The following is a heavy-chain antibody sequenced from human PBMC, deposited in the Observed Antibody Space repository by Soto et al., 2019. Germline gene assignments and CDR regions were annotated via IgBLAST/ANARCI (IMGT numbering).Heavy chain of an antibody. D-gene: IGHD3-16*02. Sequence: GGSLRLSCAASGFTFSSYGMHWVRQAPGKGLEWVAVIWYDGSNKYYADSVKGRFTISRDNSKNMLYLQMNSLRAEDTAVYYCARAYGENYDYIWGSYPPWFDYWGQGTLVTVSS. J-gene: IGHJ4*02. CDR2: IWYDGSNK. CDR3: ARAYGENYDYIWGSYPPWFDY. CDR1: GFTFSSYG. V-gene: IGHV3-33*01.